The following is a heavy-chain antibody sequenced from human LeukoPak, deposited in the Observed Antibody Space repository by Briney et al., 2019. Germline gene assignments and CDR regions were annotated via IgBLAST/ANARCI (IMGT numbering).Heavy chain of an antibody. CDR1: GGSFSYYY. D-gene: IGHD2-21*02. J-gene: IGHJ4*02. Sequence: PAETLALTCAVYGGSFSYYYWSWIRQPPEKGLEWIGEINHIRSTNYNPSLKSRVTISVDTSKNQFSLKLSSVTAADTAVYYCARGGFYCGDDCYVDYWSQGTLVSVSS. V-gene: IGHV4-34*01. CDR3: ARGGFYCGDDCYVDY. CDR2: INHIRST.